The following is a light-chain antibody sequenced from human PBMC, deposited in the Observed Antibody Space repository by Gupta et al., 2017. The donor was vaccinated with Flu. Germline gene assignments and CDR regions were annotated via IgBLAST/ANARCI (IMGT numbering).Light chain of an antibody. V-gene: IGKV1-17*01. CDR1: QEIRKD. Sequence: PSSLVASVGDRVTITCRASQEIRKDLAWYQQKPGKAPKRLIYAASSVQSGAPSRFSGSGSGTEFTLTISSLQPEDFATYYCRQQNNSPWTFGQWTKVEI. J-gene: IGKJ1*01. CDR2: AAS. CDR3: RQQNNSPWT.